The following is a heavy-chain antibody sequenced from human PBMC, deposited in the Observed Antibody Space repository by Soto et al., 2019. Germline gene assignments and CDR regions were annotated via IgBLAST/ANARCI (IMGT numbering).Heavy chain of an antibody. CDR1: GGSISSGDYY. Sequence: QVQLQESGPGLVKPSQTLSLTCTVSGGSISSGDYYWRWIRQPPGKGLEWIGYIYYSGSTYYNPSLKSRVTISVDTSKNQFSLKLSSVTAADTAVYYCARDPGVTGNGNWFDPWGQGTLVTVSS. V-gene: IGHV4-30-4*01. D-gene: IGHD1-20*01. CDR3: ARDPGVTGNGNWFDP. CDR2: IYYSGST. J-gene: IGHJ5*02.